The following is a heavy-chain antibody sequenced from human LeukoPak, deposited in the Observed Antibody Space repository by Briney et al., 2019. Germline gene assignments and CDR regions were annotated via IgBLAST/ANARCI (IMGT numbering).Heavy chain of an antibody. Sequence: ASVKVSCKASGYTFTTYYIHWVRQAPGPGLEWMGWINPNSGGTNYAQKFQGRVTMTRDTSISTAYMELSRLRSDDTAVYYCASVEPFEDFDYWGQGTLVTVSS. V-gene: IGHV1-2*02. J-gene: IGHJ4*02. D-gene: IGHD3-9*01. CDR3: ASVEPFEDFDY. CDR2: INPNSGGT. CDR1: GYTFTTYY.